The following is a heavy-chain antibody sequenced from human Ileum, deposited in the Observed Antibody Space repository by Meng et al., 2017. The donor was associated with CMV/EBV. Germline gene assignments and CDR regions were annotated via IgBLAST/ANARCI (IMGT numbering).Heavy chain of an antibody. CDR3: ARGSEAGYY. J-gene: IGHJ4*02. V-gene: IGHV4-34*01. CDR1: GGSFSGCY. Sequence: LSPPCAVYGGSFSGCYWSWVRQPPGKWLECIGEINHSGSTNYNPSLKRRVTISFDTSKNQFSLNLSSVTAADTAVYYCARGSEAGYYWGQGTLVTVSS. CDR2: INHSGST.